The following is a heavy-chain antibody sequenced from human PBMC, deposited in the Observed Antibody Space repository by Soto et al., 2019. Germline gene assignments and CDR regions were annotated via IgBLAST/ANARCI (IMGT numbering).Heavy chain of an antibody. J-gene: IGHJ4*02. V-gene: IGHV4-34*01. Sequence: SETLSLTCAVYGGSFSGQYWSWIRQPPGKGLEWIGEINHSGSINYNPSLESRVTISEDTSKNQFSLKLSSVTAADTAVYYCARGMTTVTTLDYWGQGTLVTVSS. CDR3: ARGMTTVTTLDY. D-gene: IGHD4-4*01. CDR1: GGSFSGQY. CDR2: INHSGSI.